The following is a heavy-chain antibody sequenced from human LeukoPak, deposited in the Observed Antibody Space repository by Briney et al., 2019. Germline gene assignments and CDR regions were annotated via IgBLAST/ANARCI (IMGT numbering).Heavy chain of an antibody. Sequence: GGSLRLSCVGSGFTFSSYAMTWVRQAPGKGLEWVSAINGNGYTTRYGESVKGRFTVSGDKAKNSLYLQMNSLRVEDTAVYYCARDYKYAFDNWGQGTLVTVSS. CDR3: ARDYKYAFDN. V-gene: IGHV3-23*01. CDR2: INGNGYTT. D-gene: IGHD5-24*01. CDR1: GFTFSSYA. J-gene: IGHJ4*02.